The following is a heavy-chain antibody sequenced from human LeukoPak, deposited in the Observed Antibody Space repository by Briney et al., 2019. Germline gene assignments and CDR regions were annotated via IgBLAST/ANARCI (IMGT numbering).Heavy chain of an antibody. D-gene: IGHD5-24*01. V-gene: IGHV1-2*02. CDR2: INHHSGGT. J-gene: IGHJ4*02. Sequence: ASVKVSCKASGYTFTGYYMQWVRQAPAQGREGMGWINHHSGGTNYAQKFQGRVTMTRDTSNNTVYLELSPLSSADTAVYYCARLKRNPPDYWGQGTLVSVSS. CDR3: ARLKRNPPDY. CDR1: GYTFTGYY.